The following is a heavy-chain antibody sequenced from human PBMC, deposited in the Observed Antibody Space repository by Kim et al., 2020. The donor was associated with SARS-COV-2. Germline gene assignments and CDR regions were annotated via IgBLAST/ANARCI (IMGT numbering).Heavy chain of an antibody. V-gene: IGHV1-18*01. Sequence: YAQQLQGRVTMTTDTSTSTAYMELRSLRSDDTAVYYCARDSSGSLIEFDYWGQGTLVTVSS. D-gene: IGHD1-26*01. CDR3: ARDSSGSLIEFDY. J-gene: IGHJ4*02.